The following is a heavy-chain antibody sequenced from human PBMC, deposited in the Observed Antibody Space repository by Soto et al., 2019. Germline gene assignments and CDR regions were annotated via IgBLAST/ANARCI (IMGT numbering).Heavy chain of an antibody. D-gene: IGHD3-3*01. J-gene: IGHJ6*02. Sequence: EVQLVESGGGLVQPGGSLRLSCVDSGFTFRTYWMSWVRQAPGKGLEWVANIKVDGSEKYYVDSVKGRLTISRDNAKNSLFLQMNSLRAEDTAVYFCASQFDFWSGHFGMDVWGQGTMVTVSS. CDR1: GFTFRTYW. CDR2: IKVDGSEK. CDR3: ASQFDFWSGHFGMDV. V-gene: IGHV3-7*01.